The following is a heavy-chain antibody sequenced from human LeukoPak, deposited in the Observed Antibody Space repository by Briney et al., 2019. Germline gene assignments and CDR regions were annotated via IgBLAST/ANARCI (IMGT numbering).Heavy chain of an antibody. D-gene: IGHD4-17*01. CDR2: ISSSGSTI. J-gene: IGHJ4*02. Sequence: GGSLRLSCAASGFTFSDYYMSWIRQAPGKGLEWVSYISSSGSTIYYADSVKGRFTISRDNAKNSLYLQMNSLRADDTAVYYCARITVTTGYYYDYWGQGTLVTVSS. CDR3: ARITVTTGYYYDY. CDR1: GFTFSDYY. V-gene: IGHV3-11*04.